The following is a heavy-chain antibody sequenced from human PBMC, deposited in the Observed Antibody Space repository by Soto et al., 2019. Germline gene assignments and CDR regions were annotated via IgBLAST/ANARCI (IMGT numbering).Heavy chain of an antibody. CDR2: INPTDGGT. J-gene: IGHJ4*02. Sequence: RXSAQVSYKASRYTFTRNHIYWVRQAPAQGLEWMGIINPTDGGTGYAQDFQGRVTMTRDPSTSTVYMELSSLRSEDTAVYYCARVGRGNIASAGIFVEYWGQGTLVTVSS. D-gene: IGHD6-13*01. V-gene: IGHV1-46*01. CDR3: ARVGRGNIASAGIFVEY. CDR1: RYTFTRNH.